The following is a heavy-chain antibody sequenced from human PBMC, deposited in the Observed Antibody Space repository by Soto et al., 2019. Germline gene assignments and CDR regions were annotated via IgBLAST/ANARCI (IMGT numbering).Heavy chain of an antibody. CDR1: AFTFSSYA. CDR3: ARDLFIRVGSLSYALNM. Sequence: QVQLVESGGDVIQPGRSLRLSCAASAFTFSSYAMHWVRQTPGKGLEWVALIWYDGSNTYYADSVKGRFPISRDNSKNTLYLQMNSLRAEDTAVYYCARDLFIRVGSLSYALNMWGQGTMVTVSS. J-gene: IGHJ3*02. V-gene: IGHV3-33*01. D-gene: IGHD1-26*01. CDR2: IWYDGSNT.